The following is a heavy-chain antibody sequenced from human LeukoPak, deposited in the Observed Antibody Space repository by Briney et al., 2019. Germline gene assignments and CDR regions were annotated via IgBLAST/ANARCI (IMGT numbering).Heavy chain of an antibody. D-gene: IGHD2-15*01. CDR1: GGSISSGRYY. J-gene: IGHJ4*02. V-gene: IGHV4-61*02. CDR2: SYTGGST. CDR3: AGERGAATNGFDC. Sequence: PSETLSLTCTVSGGSISSGRYYWSWIRQPAGEGLEWIGRSYTGGSTNYNPSLKSRVTISVDTSKNQFSLKLSPVTAADTAVYYWAGERGAATNGFDCWGQGTLASVSS.